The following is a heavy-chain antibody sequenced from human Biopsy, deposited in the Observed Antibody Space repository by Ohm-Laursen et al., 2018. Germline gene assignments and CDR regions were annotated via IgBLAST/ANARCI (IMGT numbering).Heavy chain of an antibody. V-gene: IGHV4-59*01. CDR2: IYYSGST. CDR3: ARGSSYGYDFDY. J-gene: IGHJ4*02. D-gene: IGHD5-18*01. CDR1: DGSINSYY. Sequence: SQTLSLTCTVSDGSINSYYWNWIRQPPGKRLEGIGNIYYSGSTNFNPSLKSRVTISVDTSKNQFSLKLSSVTAADTAVYFCARGSSYGYDFDYWGQGTLVAVSS.